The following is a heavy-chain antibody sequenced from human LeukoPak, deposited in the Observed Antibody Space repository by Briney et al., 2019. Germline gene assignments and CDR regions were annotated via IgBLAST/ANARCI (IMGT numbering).Heavy chain of an antibody. V-gene: IGHV3-23*01. Sequence: QTGGSLRLSCAASGFTFSSYAMNWVRQAPGKGLEWVSAISGSGGSTYYADSVKGRFTISRDNSKNTLYLQMNSLRAEDTAVYYCAKRRTGDDAFDIWGQGTMVTVSS. J-gene: IGHJ3*02. CDR1: GFTFSSYA. CDR3: AKRRTGDDAFDI. CDR2: ISGSGGST. D-gene: IGHD3-10*01.